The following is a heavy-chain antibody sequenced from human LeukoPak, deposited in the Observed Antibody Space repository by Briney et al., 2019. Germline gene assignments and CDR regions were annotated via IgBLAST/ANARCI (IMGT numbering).Heavy chain of an antibody. J-gene: IGHJ6*04. CDR2: IIPIFGTA. V-gene: IGHV1-69*06. D-gene: IGHD3-10*01. Sequence: VASVKVSCKASGGTFSSYAISWVRQAPGQGLEWMGGIIPIFGTANYAQKFQGRVTITADKSTSTAYMELSSLRSEDTAVYYCARGGGYGSGSYHPMDVWGKGTTVTISS. CDR3: ARGGGYGSGSYHPMDV. CDR1: GGTFSSYA.